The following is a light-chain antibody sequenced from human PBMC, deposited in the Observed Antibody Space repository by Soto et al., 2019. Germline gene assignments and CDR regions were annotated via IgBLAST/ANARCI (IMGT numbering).Light chain of an antibody. CDR2: AAS. V-gene: IGKV1-39*01. Sequence: DIQMTQSSSSLSASVGDRVTMTCRASQSISSYLNWYQQKPGKAPKLLIYAASSLQSGVPSRFSGSGSGTDFTLTISSLQPEDFATYYCQQSYSTPITCGQGTRLEIK. J-gene: IGKJ5*01. CDR3: QQSYSTPIT. CDR1: QSISSY.